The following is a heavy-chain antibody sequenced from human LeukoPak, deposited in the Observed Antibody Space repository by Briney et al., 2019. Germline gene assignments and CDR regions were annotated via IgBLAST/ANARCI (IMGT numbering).Heavy chain of an antibody. V-gene: IGHV4-4*09. D-gene: IGHD3-3*01. Sequence: SETLSLTCTVSGGSISSYYWSWIRQPPGKGLEWIGYIYTSGSTNYNPSFKSRVTISVDTSKNQFSLKLSSVTAADTAVYYCARQETIFGFFDYWGQGTLVTVSS. CDR1: GGSISSYY. J-gene: IGHJ4*02. CDR2: IYTSGST. CDR3: ARQETIFGFFDY.